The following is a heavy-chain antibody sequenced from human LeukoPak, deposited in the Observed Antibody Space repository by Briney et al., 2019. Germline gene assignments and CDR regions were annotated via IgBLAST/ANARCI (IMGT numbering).Heavy chain of an antibody. J-gene: IGHJ5*02. CDR1: GGSISNDY. Sequence: PSETLSLTCTVSGGSISNDYWSWIRQPPGKGLEWIGYIFYSGSTNYNPSLKSRVTMSVDTSKNHFSLKLSSVTAADTAVYYCARTPGIVVEGWFDVWGQGTLVTVSS. CDR3: ARTPGIVVEGWFDV. V-gene: IGHV4-59*08. CDR2: IFYSGST. D-gene: IGHD2-2*01.